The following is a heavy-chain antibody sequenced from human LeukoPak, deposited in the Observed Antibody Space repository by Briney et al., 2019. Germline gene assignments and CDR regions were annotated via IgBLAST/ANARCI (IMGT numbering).Heavy chain of an antibody. J-gene: IGHJ4*02. Sequence: PGGSLRLSCAASGFTFSTYAMHWVRQAPGKGLEWVAVILYDGSSQYYTDSVKGRFTISRDNSRNTLYLQMNSLKVEDTAVYYCARDFRDYRDYVAYFDCWGQGTLVTVSS. CDR1: GFTFSTYA. CDR2: ILYDGSSQ. V-gene: IGHV3-30-3*01. CDR3: ARDFRDYRDYVAYFDC. D-gene: IGHD4-17*01.